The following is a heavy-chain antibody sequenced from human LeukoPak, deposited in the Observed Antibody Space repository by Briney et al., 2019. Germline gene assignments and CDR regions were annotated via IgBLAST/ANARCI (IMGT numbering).Heavy chain of an antibody. CDR1: GFTFSSYG. CDR2: ISYDGSNK. D-gene: IGHD2-2*01. CDR3: AKERYKYCSSTSCLEGPPYFDY. J-gene: IGHJ4*02. Sequence: PGRSLRLSCAASGFTFSSYGMHWVRQAPGKGLEWVAVISYDGSNKYYADSVKGRFTISRDNPKNTLYLQMNSLRAEDTAVYYCAKERYKYCSSTSCLEGPPYFDYWGQGTLVTVSS. V-gene: IGHV3-30*18.